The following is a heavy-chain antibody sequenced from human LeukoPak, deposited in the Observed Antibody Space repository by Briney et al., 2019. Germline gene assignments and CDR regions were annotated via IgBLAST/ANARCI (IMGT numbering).Heavy chain of an antibody. V-gene: IGHV3-23*01. Sequence: GGSLRLSCAASGFTFSSYAMSWVRQAPGKGLEWVSAISGSGGSTYYADSVKGRFTISRDNSKNTLYLQMNSLRAEDTAVYYCAKDLPPAGFWSGYINGMDVWGQGTTVTVSS. CDR3: AKDLPPAGFWSGYINGMDV. D-gene: IGHD3-3*01. J-gene: IGHJ6*02. CDR1: GFTFSSYA. CDR2: ISGSGGST.